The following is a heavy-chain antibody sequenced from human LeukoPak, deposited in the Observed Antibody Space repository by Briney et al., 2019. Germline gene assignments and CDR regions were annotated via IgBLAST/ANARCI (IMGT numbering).Heavy chain of an antibody. Sequence: GGSLRLSCAASGFTVSNNYMTWVRQAPGKGLEWVSIIYSGGDTFYADAVKGRFTISRDNSKNTLYLQINSLRAEDTAVYYCATPQGSSWYPLAFDNWGQGTMVTVSS. CDR1: GFTVSNNY. CDR3: ATPQGSSWYPLAFDN. D-gene: IGHD6-13*01. J-gene: IGHJ3*02. V-gene: IGHV3-53*01. CDR2: IYSGGDT.